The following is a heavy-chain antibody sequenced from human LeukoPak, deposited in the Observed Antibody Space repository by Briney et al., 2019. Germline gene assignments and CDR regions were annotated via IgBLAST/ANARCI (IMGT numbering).Heavy chain of an antibody. CDR3: ARDGNKMGSSYYYYYMDV. J-gene: IGHJ6*03. CDR1: GGTFSSYA. D-gene: IGHD6-6*01. Sequence: SAKVSCKASGGTFSSYAISWVRQAPGQGLEWMGGIIPIFGTANYAQKFQGRVTITTDESTSTAYMELSSLRSEDTAVYYCARDGNKMGSSYYYYYMDVWGKGTTVTVSS. V-gene: IGHV1-69*05. CDR2: IIPIFGTA.